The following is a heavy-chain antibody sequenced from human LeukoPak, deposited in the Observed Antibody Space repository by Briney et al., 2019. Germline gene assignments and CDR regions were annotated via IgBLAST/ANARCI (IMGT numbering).Heavy chain of an antibody. CDR2: IYHSEST. Sequence: PSGTLSLTCAVSGGSISSSNWWSWVRQPPGKGLEWIGEIYHSESTNYNPSLKSRVTISVDKSKNQFSLKLTSVTAADTAVYYCARSHDILTGYYVFDHWGQGTLVTVSS. CDR3: ARSHDILTGYYVFDH. J-gene: IGHJ4*02. D-gene: IGHD3-9*01. CDR1: GGSISSSNW. V-gene: IGHV4-4*02.